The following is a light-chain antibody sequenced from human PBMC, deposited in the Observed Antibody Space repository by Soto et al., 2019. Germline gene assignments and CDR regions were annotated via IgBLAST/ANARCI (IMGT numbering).Light chain of an antibody. CDR1: QSVRSNY. Sequence: EIVLTQSPGTLSLSSGERATLSCRASQSVRSNYLAWYQQKPGQAPRLLIYGASSRATGIPDRFGGSGSGTAFTLTISRLEPEDFAVYYCQQYASSPLTFRGGTKVEIK. J-gene: IGKJ4*01. CDR3: QQYASSPLT. V-gene: IGKV3-20*01. CDR2: GAS.